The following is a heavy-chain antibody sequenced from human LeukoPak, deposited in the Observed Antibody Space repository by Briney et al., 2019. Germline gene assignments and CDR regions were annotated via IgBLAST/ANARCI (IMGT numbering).Heavy chain of an antibody. J-gene: IGHJ3*02. CDR3: AKGLDIVVVVAATTLGAFDI. CDR2: IIPILGIA. CDR1: GGTFSSYA. V-gene: IGHV1-69*04. Sequence: SVKVSCKASGGTFSSYAISWVRQAPGQGLEWMGRIIPILGIANYAQKFQGRVTITADKSTSTAYMELSSLRSEDTAVYYCAKGLDIVVVVAATTLGAFDIWGQGTMVTVSS. D-gene: IGHD2-15*01.